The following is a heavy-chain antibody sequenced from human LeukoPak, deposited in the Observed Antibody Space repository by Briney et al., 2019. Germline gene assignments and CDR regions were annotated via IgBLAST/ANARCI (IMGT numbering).Heavy chain of an antibody. CDR2: INAGNGNT. CDR1: GYTFTNFY. Sequence: ASVKVSCKTSGYTFTNFYMHWVRQAPGQRLEWMGWINAGNGNTKYSQKFQGRVTITRDTSASTAYMELSSLRSEDTAVYYCATYQRYYDSSGLRYWGQGTLVTVSS. D-gene: IGHD3-22*01. V-gene: IGHV1-3*01. CDR3: ATYQRYYDSSGLRY. J-gene: IGHJ4*02.